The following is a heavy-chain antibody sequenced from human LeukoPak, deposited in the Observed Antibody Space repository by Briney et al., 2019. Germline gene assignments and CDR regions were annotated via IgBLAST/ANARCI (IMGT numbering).Heavy chain of an antibody. CDR1: GGSISSYY. CDR3: ARGSLDYYDSSGSYNWFDP. CDR2: IYYSGST. J-gene: IGHJ5*02. D-gene: IGHD3-22*01. V-gene: IGHV4-59*12. Sequence: SETLSLTCTVSGGSISSYYWSWIRQPPGKGLEWIGYIYYSGSTNYNPSLKSRVTISVDTSKNQFSLKLSSVTAADTAAYYCARGSLDYYDSSGSYNWFDPWGQGTLVTVSS.